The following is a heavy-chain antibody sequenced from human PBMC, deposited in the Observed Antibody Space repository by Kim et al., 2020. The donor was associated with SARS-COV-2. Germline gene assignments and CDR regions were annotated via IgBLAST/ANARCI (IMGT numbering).Heavy chain of an antibody. CDR2: IYYSGST. D-gene: IGHD3-22*01. Sequence: SETLSLTCTVSGGSISSSSYYWGWIRQPPGKGLEWIGSIYYSGSTYYNPSLKSRVTISVDTSKNQFSLKLSSVTAADTAVYYCARRLWNYDSSGYYRSEFDYLGQGTLVTVSS. V-gene: IGHV4-39*01. J-gene: IGHJ4*02. CDR1: GGSISSSSYY. CDR3: ARRLWNYDSSGYYRSEFDY.